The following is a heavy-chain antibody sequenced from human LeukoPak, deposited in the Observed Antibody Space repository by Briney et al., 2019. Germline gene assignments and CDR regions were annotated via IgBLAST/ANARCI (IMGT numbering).Heavy chain of an antibody. Sequence: ASVKVSCKASGYTFTMNGISWVRQAPGQGLEWMGWISPYNGKTNYVDKLQGRVTMTTDTSTSTAYMELRSLRSDDTAVYYCARKIGYRGPGLYYGSGSDDFDYWGQGTLVTVSS. D-gene: IGHD3-10*01. V-gene: IGHV1-18*01. CDR2: ISPYNGKT. J-gene: IGHJ4*02. CDR1: GYTFTMNG. CDR3: ARKIGYRGPGLYYGSGSDDFDY.